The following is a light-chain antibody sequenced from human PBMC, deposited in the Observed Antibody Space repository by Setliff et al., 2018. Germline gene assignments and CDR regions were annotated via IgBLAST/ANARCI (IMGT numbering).Light chain of an antibody. V-gene: IGLV2-14*01. Sequence: QSALTQPASVSGSPGQSITISCTGTSSDVGGYNYVSWYQQHPGKAPKLMIYDVSKRPSGVSNRFSGSKSGNTASLTISGLQAGDEADYYCSSYTSSSTPYVFGTGTRSPS. J-gene: IGLJ1*01. CDR2: DVS. CDR3: SSYTSSSTPYV. CDR1: SSDVGGYNY.